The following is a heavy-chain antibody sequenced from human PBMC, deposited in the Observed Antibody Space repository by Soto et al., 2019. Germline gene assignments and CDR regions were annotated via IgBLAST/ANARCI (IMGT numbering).Heavy chain of an antibody. J-gene: IGHJ4*02. CDR3: ARDADCSGGSCYSRGGYFDY. Sequence: QVQLVESGGGVVQPGRSLRLSCAASGFTFSSYAMHWVRQAPGKGLEWVAVISYDGSNKYYADSVKGRFTISRDNSKNTRYLQMNSLRAEDMAVYYCARDADCSGGSCYSRGGYFDYWGQGTLVTVSS. V-gene: IGHV3-30-3*01. D-gene: IGHD2-15*01. CDR1: GFTFSSYA. CDR2: ISYDGSNK.